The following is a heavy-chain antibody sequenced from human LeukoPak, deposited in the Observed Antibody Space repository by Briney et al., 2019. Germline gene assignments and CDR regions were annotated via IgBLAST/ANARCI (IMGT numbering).Heavy chain of an antibody. D-gene: IGHD1-1*01. CDR2: INTDGSST. CDR1: GFIFNGYW. Sequence: GGSLRLSCAASGFIFNGYWMHWVRQVPGRGLLWVARINTDGSSTDYADSVKGRFTISRDNARSTLYLQMDSLRADDTAIYYCARRTVTGTYDFWGQGTLVTAS. J-gene: IGHJ4*02. CDR3: ARRTVTGTYDF. V-gene: IGHV3-74*01.